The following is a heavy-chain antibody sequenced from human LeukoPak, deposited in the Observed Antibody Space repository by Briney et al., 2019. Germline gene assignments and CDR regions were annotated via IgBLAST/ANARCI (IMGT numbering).Heavy chain of an antibody. Sequence: GGSLRLSCAASGFKFWNNGMHWVRQAPGKGLEWVAAIWYDGSHEFYADSVKGRFTISRDNAKNSLYLQINSLRADDTAVYYCARDGPFHAIDYWGQGTLVTVSS. CDR2: IWYDGSHE. V-gene: IGHV3-33*01. CDR3: ARDGPFHAIDY. CDR1: GFKFWNNG. J-gene: IGHJ4*02.